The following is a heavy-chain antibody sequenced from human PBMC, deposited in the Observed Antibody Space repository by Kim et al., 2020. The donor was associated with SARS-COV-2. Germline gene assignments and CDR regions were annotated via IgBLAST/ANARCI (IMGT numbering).Heavy chain of an antibody. CDR1: GYSFTSYW. J-gene: IGHJ4*02. CDR2: IYPGDSDT. D-gene: IGHD3-10*01. CDR3: ARGADYYGSGSYYLYYFDY. V-gene: IGHV5-51*01. Sequence: GESLKISCKGSGYSFTSYWIGWVRQMPGKGLEWMGIIYPGDSDTRYSPSFQGQVTISADKSISTAYLQWSSLKASDTAMYYCARGADYYGSGSYYLYYFDYWGQGTLVTVSS.